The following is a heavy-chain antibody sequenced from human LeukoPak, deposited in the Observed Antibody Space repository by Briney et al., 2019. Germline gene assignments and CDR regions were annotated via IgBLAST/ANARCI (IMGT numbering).Heavy chain of an antibody. CDR1: GGSFSGYY. J-gene: IGHJ4*02. Sequence: SETLSLTCAVYGGSFSGYYWSWIRQPPGKGLEWIGEINHSGSTNYNPSLKSRVTISVDTSKNQFSLKLSSVTAADTAVYCCARGKRPFYGSGSYVDYWGQGTLVTVSS. CDR3: ARGKRPFYGSGSYVDY. D-gene: IGHD3-10*01. CDR2: INHSGST. V-gene: IGHV4-34*01.